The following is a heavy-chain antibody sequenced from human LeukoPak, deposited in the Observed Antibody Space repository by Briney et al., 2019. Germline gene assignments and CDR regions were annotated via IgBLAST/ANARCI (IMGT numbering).Heavy chain of an antibody. V-gene: IGHV3-66*01. D-gene: IGHD4-17*01. CDR1: GFTVSTCY. CDR3: AREGTTGHGINDQGLDY. J-gene: IGHJ4*02. Sequence: PGGSLRLSCAGSGFTVSTCYMAWVRQAAGKGLEWVSVLRSDGTTLYTDSVKGRFTVSRDISQNMLYLQMNSLRAEDTAVYYCAREGTTGHGINDQGLDYWGQGTLVTVSS. CDR2: LRSDGTT.